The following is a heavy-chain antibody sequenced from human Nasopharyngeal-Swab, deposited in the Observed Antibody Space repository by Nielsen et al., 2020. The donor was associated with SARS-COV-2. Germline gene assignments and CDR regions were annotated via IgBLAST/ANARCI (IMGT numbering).Heavy chain of an antibody. J-gene: IGHJ4*02. CDR2: IRSKAYGGTT. CDR1: GFTFGDYA. Sequence: GESLKISCTASGFTFGDYAMSWFRQAPGKGLEWVGFIRSKAYGGTTEYAASVKGRFTISRDDSKSIAYLQMNSLKTEDTAVYYCTTDGPLVITFGGVIVTVDYWGQGTLVTVSS. V-gene: IGHV3-49*03. D-gene: IGHD3-16*02. CDR3: TTDGPLVITFGGVIVTVDY.